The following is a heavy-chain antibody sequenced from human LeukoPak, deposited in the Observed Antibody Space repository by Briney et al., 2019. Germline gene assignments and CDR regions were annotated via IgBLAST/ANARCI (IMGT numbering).Heavy chain of an antibody. D-gene: IGHD4-23*01. CDR3: ASPVGSLLSWFDP. J-gene: IGHJ5*02. Sequence: SVKVSCKASGGTFSSYAISWVRQAPGQGLEWMGGIIPIFGTANYAQKFQGRVTITADESTSTAYMELSSLRSEDTAVYYCASPVGSLLSWFDPWGQETLVTVSS. CDR2: IIPIFGTA. V-gene: IGHV1-69*01. CDR1: GGTFSSYA.